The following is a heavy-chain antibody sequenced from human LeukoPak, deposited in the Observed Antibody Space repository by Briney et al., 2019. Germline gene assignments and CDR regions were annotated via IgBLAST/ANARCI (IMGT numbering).Heavy chain of an antibody. CDR2: IYYSGST. D-gene: IGHD4-23*01. CDR1: GGSISSSTHY. CDR3: ARSGTMVVMRPMYY. Sequence: PSETLSLTCNVSGGSISSSTHYWGWIRQPPGKGLEWIGSIYYSGSTYYNPSLKSRVTISVDTSKNQFSLKLSSVTAADTAVYCCARSGTMVVMRPMYYWGQGTLVTVSS. J-gene: IGHJ4*02. V-gene: IGHV4-39*01.